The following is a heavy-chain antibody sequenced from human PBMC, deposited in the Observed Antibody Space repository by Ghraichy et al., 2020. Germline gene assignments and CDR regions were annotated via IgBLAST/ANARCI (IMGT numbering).Heavy chain of an antibody. J-gene: IGHJ2*01. CDR3: ARSRSQSPWAWYFDL. Sequence: ESLNISCAASGFSVTSTYMSWVRQAPGKGLEWVSVIFGGGTTYYAASVQGRFTVSRDPSKNTMDLQMSSLRAGDTAVYYCARSRSQSPWAWYFDLWGRGSLVAVSS. CDR1: GFSVTSTY. V-gene: IGHV3-53*01. CDR2: IFGGGTT. D-gene: IGHD1-26*01.